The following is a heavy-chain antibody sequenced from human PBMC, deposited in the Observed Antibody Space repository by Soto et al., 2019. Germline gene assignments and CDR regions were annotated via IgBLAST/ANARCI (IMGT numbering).Heavy chain of an antibody. Sequence: EVQLVESGGGLVQPGGSLRLSCAASGFTFSLYSMSWVRQAPGKGLEWVSYISRSSTGIHYADAVKGRFTISRDDATNPMHMQMNSLRDGDTAVYYCARAVTWGLDVWGQGTTVSISS. CDR3: ARAVTWGLDV. CDR2: ISRSSTGI. V-gene: IGHV3-48*02. J-gene: IGHJ6*02. D-gene: IGHD3-10*01. CDR1: GFTFSLYS.